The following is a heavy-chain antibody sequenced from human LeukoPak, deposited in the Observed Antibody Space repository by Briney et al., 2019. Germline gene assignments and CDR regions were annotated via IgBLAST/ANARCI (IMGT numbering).Heavy chain of an antibody. CDR3: ARQNKIMITFGGVIVNWFDP. Sequence: SETLSLTCTASGGSISSSSYYWGWIRQPPGKGLEWIGSIYYSGSTYYNPSLKSRVTISVDTSKNQFSLKLSSVTAADTAVYYCARQNKIMITFGGVIVNWFDPWGQGTLVTVSS. J-gene: IGHJ5*02. CDR2: IYYSGST. V-gene: IGHV4-39*01. CDR1: GGSISSSSYY. D-gene: IGHD3-16*02.